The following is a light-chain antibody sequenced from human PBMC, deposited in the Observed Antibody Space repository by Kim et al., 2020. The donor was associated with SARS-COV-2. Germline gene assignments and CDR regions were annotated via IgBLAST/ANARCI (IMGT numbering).Light chain of an antibody. CDR2: GAS. CDR3: LQHNTYPIT. Sequence: ASVGDRVTITCRASQDIRNDLGWYQQNPGRAPKRLIYGASSLPSGFPSRFSGSGSGTEFTLTFSSVQPEDFATYFCLQHNTYPITFGQGTRLEIK. V-gene: IGKV1-17*01. CDR1: QDIRND. J-gene: IGKJ5*01.